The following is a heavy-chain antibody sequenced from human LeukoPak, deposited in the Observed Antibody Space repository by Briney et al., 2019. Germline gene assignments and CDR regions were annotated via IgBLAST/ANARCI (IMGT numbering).Heavy chain of an antibody. V-gene: IGHV3-66*01. J-gene: IGHJ3*02. CDR2: IYKVGNT. CDR3: ARGLVVGGTGVWAFDI. CDR1: RFTVSNNY. D-gene: IGHD1-26*01. Sequence: GGSLRLSCAASRFTVSNNYMSWVRQAPGKGLEWVSVIYKVGNTFYADFVKGRFTISRDNSKNTLYLQMNSLRAEDTALYYCARGLVVGGTGVWAFDIWGQGTMVTVS.